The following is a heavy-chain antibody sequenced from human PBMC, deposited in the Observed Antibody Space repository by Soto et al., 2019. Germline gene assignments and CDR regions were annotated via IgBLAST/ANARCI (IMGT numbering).Heavy chain of an antibody. CDR1: GGFVNSVNNY. V-gene: IGHV4-30-4*01. CDR3: ARVPFSSVGVADPPVGWFDP. J-gene: IGHJ5*02. D-gene: IGHD3-3*01. CDR2: IFYTGST. Sequence: QVHLQESGPGLVKPSQTLSLTCTVSGGFVNSVNNYWSWIRQPPGKGLEWLGYIFYTGSTYYKPSLRSRITISIDTSKNRFSLKLTSVTAADTAVYYCARVPFSSVGVADPPVGWFDPWGKGNLVTVSS.